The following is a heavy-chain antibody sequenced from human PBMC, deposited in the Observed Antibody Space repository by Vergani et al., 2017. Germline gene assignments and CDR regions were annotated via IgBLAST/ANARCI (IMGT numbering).Heavy chain of an antibody. CDR2: ISGSGGST. Sequence: EVQLLESGGGLVQPGGSLRLSCAASGFTFSSYAMSWVRQAPGKGLEWGSAISGSGGSTYYADSVKGRFTISSDNTKNTLYLQMNSLRAEDTAVYYCANELTAPVPAASEWLDYWGQGTLVTVSS. CDR3: ANELTAPVPAASEWLDY. V-gene: IGHV3-23*01. J-gene: IGHJ4*02. CDR1: GFTFSSYA. D-gene: IGHD2-2*01.